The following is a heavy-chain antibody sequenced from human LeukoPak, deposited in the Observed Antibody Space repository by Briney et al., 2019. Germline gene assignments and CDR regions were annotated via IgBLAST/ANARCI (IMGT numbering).Heavy chain of an antibody. CDR3: ARFGNWNDVDAFDI. V-gene: IGHV3-30-3*01. D-gene: IGHD1-20*01. J-gene: IGHJ3*02. CDR2: ISYDGSNK. Sequence: GGSLRLSCAASGFTFSSYAMHWVRQAPGKGLEWVAVISYDGSNKYYADSVKGRFTISRDNSKNTLYLQMNSLRAEDTAVYYSARFGNWNDVDAFDIWGQGTMVTVSS. CDR1: GFTFSSYA.